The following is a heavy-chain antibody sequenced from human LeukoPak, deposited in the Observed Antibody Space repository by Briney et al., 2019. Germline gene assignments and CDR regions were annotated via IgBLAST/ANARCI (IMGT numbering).Heavy chain of an antibody. CDR2: ISSSSSYI. Sequence: GGSLRLSCAASEFTFSSYSMNWVRQAPGKGLEWVSSISSSSSYIYYADSVKGRFIISRDNAKNSLFLQMNSLRAEDTAVYYCARKVPYYDILTGDHPFDYWGQGTLVTVSS. CDR1: EFTFSSYS. CDR3: ARKVPYYDILTGDHPFDY. V-gene: IGHV3-21*01. D-gene: IGHD3-9*01. J-gene: IGHJ4*02.